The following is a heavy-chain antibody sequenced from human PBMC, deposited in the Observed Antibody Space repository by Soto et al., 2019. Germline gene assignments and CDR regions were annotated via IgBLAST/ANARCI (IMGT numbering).Heavy chain of an antibody. CDR1: GGSISSGDYF. CDR3: ARPRPNFGAVDS. D-gene: IGHD3-10*01. CDR2: TYYSGT. J-gene: IGHJ4*02. Sequence: SETLSLTCTVSGGSISSGDYFWSWIRQPPGKGLEGIGFTYYSGTYYNPSLKSRVSISADTSKNQFSLRLSSATAADTAVYYCARPRPNFGAVDSWGQGALVTVSS. V-gene: IGHV4-30-4*01.